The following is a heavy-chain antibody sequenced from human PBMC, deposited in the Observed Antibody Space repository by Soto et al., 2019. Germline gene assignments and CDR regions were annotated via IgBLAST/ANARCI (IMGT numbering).Heavy chain of an antibody. Sequence: GGSLRLSCAVSGLTFSNAWITWVRQAPGKGLEWVGRIKSKTDGGTTDYGAPVKGRFTISGDDSKNTLYLQMNSLKTEDTAVYYCTTQYYYDSSGSLLNWGQGTLVTVSS. V-gene: IGHV3-15*01. CDR3: TTQYYYDSSGSLLN. J-gene: IGHJ4*02. D-gene: IGHD3-22*01. CDR1: GLTFSNAW. CDR2: IKSKTDGGTT.